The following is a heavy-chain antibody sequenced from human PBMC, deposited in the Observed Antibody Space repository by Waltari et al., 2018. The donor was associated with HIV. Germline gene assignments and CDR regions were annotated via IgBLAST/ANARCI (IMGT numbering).Heavy chain of an antibody. CDR2: ISSSSSYI. CDR3: ARGGMVRGVQEYYYGMDV. D-gene: IGHD3-10*01. Sequence: EVQLVESGGGLVKPGGSLRLSCAASGFTFSSYSMNWVRQAPGKGLEWGSSISSSSSYIYYADSVKGRFTISRDNAKNSLYLQMNSLRAEDTAVYYCARGGMVRGVQEYYYGMDVWGQGTTVTVSS. J-gene: IGHJ6*02. V-gene: IGHV3-21*01. CDR1: GFTFSSYS.